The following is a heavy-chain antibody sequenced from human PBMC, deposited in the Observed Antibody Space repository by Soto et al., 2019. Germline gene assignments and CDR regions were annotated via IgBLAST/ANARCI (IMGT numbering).Heavy chain of an antibody. Sequence: QLQLQESGPGQVKSSETLSLTCSVSGDSISNSRFYWAWIRQPPGEGLEWIGSIYHTGNAYYNPSLKSRVTISVDTSKNQFSLKLTSVTAADAARYYCARDFFDSSDYTTNWFDPWGQGTLVTVSS. D-gene: IGHD3-22*01. CDR3: ARDFFDSSDYTTNWFDP. CDR2: IYHTGNA. V-gene: IGHV4-39*01. CDR1: GDSISNSRFY. J-gene: IGHJ5*02.